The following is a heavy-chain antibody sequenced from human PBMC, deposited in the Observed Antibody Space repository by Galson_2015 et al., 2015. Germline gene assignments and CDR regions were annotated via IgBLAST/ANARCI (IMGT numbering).Heavy chain of an antibody. J-gene: IGHJ5*02. V-gene: IGHV1-18*04. D-gene: IGHD3-9*01. CDR1: GYTFSEYA. Sequence: SVKVSCKASGYTFSEYATSWVRQAPGQGLEWMGRIHGYNGNTNYAEKFQGRVTMTTDTSTSTAYMELRSLRSDDTAFYYCVREDQYYEILTGYSKGWFDPWGPGTLVTVSS. CDR3: VREDQYYEILTGYSKGWFDP. CDR2: IHGYNGNT.